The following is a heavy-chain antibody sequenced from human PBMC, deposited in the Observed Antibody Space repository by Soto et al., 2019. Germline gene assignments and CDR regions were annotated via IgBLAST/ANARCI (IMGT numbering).Heavy chain of an antibody. CDR3: ARSPRKVGGWQQLVPGEDY. CDR2: ISAYNGNT. CDR1: GYTFTSYG. D-gene: IGHD6-13*01. J-gene: IGHJ4*02. V-gene: IGHV1-18*04. Sequence: QVPLVQSGAEVKKPGASVKVSCKASGYTFTSYGISWVRQAPGQGLEWMGWISAYNGNTNYAQKLKGRVTMTTDTSTSTAYMELRSLRSDDTAVYYCARSPRKVGGWQQLVPGEDYWGQGTLVTVSS.